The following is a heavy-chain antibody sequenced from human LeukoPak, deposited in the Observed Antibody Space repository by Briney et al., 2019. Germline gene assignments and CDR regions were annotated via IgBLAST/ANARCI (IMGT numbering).Heavy chain of an antibody. CDR3: ARDIRDCSGGSCYSLYYYYFYMDV. V-gene: IGHV4-4*07. J-gene: IGHJ6*03. CDR1: GGSISGYY. CDR2: IYTSGST. D-gene: IGHD2-15*01. Sequence: SETLSLTCTVSGGSISGYYWSWVRQPAGKGLEWIGRIYTSGSTNYNPSLKSRVTMSVDTSKNQFSLKLSSVTAADAAVYYCARDIRDCSGGSCYSLYYYYFYMDVWGKGTTVTVSS.